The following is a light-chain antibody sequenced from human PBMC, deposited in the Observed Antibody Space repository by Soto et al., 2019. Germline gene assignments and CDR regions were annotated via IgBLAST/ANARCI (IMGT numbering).Light chain of an antibody. Sequence: EIVLTQSPAILSLSPGEKATRSCRASQSVSGSLGWYQQKPGQAPRLIIYDASVRATGIPARFSGSGSGTDFTLTISSLEPEDFAVYYCQEGTYWPAFGGGTKVDIK. V-gene: IGKV3-11*01. CDR3: QEGTYWPA. CDR2: DAS. J-gene: IGKJ4*01. CDR1: QSVSGS.